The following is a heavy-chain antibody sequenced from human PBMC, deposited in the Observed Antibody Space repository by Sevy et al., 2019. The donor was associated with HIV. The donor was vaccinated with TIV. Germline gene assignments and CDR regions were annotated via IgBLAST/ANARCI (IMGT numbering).Heavy chain of an antibody. J-gene: IGHJ3*02. Sequence: GGSLRLSCAASGFTFSSYWMSWVRQAPGKGLEWVANIKQDGSEKYYVDSVKGRFTISRDNAKNSLYLQMNSLRAEDTAVYYCARDWENYYDSSGYGTFDIWGQGTMVTVSS. D-gene: IGHD3-22*01. CDR3: ARDWENYYDSSGYGTFDI. V-gene: IGHV3-7*01. CDR2: IKQDGSEK. CDR1: GFTFSSYW.